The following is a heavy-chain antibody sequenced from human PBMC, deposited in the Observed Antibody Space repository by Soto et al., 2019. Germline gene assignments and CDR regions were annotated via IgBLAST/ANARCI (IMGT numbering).Heavy chain of an antibody. V-gene: IGHV4-34*01. CDR3: ARENPVYCSGGSCYRDAFDI. CDR1: GGSFSGYY. D-gene: IGHD2-15*01. CDR2: INHSGST. Sequence: SETLSLTCAVYGGSFSGYYWSWIRQPPGKGLEWIGEINHSGSTNYNPSLKSRVTISVDTSKNQFPLKLSSVTAADTAVYYCARENPVYCSGGSCYRDAFDIWGQGTMVTVSS. J-gene: IGHJ3*02.